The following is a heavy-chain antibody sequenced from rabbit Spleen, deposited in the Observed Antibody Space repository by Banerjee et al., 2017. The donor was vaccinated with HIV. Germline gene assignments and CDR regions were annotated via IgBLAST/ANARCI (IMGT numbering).Heavy chain of an antibody. CDR2: IDTGSSGFT. Sequence: QSLEESGGDLVKPGASLTVTCTASGVSFSANSYICWVRQAPGKGLEWIACIDTGSSGFTYFASWAKGRFTISKTSSTAVTLQMTGLTAADTATYFCARDLTNVIGWNFGLWCPGTLVTVS. CDR1: GVSFSANSY. J-gene: IGHJ4*01. V-gene: IGHV1S40*01. CDR3: ARDLTNVIGWNFGL. D-gene: IGHD1-1*01.